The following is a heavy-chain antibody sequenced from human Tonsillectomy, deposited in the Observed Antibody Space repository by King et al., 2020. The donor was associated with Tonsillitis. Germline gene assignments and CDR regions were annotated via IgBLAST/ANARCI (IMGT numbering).Heavy chain of an antibody. CDR3: ARDYHGVKGCGH. CDR2: ISGSSDDT. Sequence: VQLVESGGGLVWPGGPLRLSCAASGFTFSDYYINWVRQAPGKGLEWLSYISGSSDDTNYADTEPGRFIIWRDNAKNTVYLHMNSLRAEDTAVYYCARDYHGVKGCGHGGQGPLVTVSS. D-gene: IGHD3-16*02. CDR1: GFTFSDYY. V-gene: IGHV3-11*06. J-gene: IGHJ1*01.